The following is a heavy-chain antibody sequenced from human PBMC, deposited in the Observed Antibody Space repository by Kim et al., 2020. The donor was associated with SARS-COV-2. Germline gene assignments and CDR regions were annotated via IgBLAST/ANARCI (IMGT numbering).Heavy chain of an antibody. CDR2: VYDSGNT. V-gene: IGHV4-59*08. Sequence: SETLSLTCSVSGGSISSDYWSWIRQPPGKGLEWIGDVYDSGNTNYNPFLKSRVTISVDTSKNHFSLQLNSVTTADTAAYYCARHTGGPGIFYYGMDVWG. CDR1: GGSISSDY. CDR3: ARHTGGPGIFYYGMDV. J-gene: IGHJ6*02. D-gene: IGHD3-10*01.